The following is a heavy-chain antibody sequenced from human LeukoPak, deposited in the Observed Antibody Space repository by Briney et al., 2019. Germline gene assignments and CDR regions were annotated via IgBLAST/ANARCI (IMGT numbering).Heavy chain of an antibody. CDR2: IREDGSKK. V-gene: IGHV3-7*03. Sequence: GSLRLSCAASGFTFSSHWMTWVRQAPGKGLEWVANIREDGSKKNYVDSVKGRFTISRDNAKNSLYLQMNSLRAEDTAVYHCATPLDYYDSSGYHQGGDWGQGTLVTVSS. CDR1: GFTFSSHW. D-gene: IGHD3-22*01. J-gene: IGHJ4*02. CDR3: ATPLDYYDSSGYHQGGD.